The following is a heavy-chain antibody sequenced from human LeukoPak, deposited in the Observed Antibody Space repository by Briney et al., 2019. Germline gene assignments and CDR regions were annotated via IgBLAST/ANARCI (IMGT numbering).Heavy chain of an antibody. Sequence: GGSLRLSCAASGFTFSSYAMHWVRQAPGKGLEWVSGISWNSGSIGYADSVKGRFTISRDNAKNSLYLQMNSLRAEDTALYYCAKDTSSSWSRSTIDYWGQGTLVTVSS. CDR1: GFTFSSYA. CDR2: ISWNSGSI. J-gene: IGHJ4*02. CDR3: AKDTSSSWSRSTIDY. D-gene: IGHD6-13*01. V-gene: IGHV3-9*01.